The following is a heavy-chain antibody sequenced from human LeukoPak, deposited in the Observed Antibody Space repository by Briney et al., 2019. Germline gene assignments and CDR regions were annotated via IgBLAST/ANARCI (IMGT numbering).Heavy chain of an antibody. Sequence: GGSLRLSCTASGFISNTYAMNWVRQAPGKGLEWVSSITGSGGSTYYADSVKGRFTISRDNSRTTLHLQMMSLRAEDTAVYFCAKNAFYYDTSRLAFDIWGHGTMVTVSS. V-gene: IGHV3-23*01. CDR3: AKNAFYYDTSRLAFDI. CDR1: GFISNTYA. CDR2: ITGSGGST. J-gene: IGHJ3*02. D-gene: IGHD3-22*01.